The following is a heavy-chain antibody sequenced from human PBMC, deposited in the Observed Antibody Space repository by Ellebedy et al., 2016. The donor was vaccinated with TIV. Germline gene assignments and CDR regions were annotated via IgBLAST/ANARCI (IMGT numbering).Heavy chain of an antibody. J-gene: IGHJ4*02. D-gene: IGHD2-2*01. CDR2: ISSSSSTI. Sequence: GESLKISCAASGFTFSSYSMNWVRQAPGKGLEWVSYISSSSSTIYYADSVKGRFTISRDNAKNSLYLQMNSLRDEDTAVYYCARAAGNCSSTSCFFDYWGQGTLVTVSS. CDR3: ARAAGNCSSTSCFFDY. V-gene: IGHV3-48*02. CDR1: GFTFSSYS.